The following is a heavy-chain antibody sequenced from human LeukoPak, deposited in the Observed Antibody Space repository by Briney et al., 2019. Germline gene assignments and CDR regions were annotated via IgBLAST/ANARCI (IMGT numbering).Heavy chain of an antibody. CDR2: VTGSGGGT. J-gene: IGHJ4*02. Sequence: GGSLRLSCVASGFTFSSCAMSWVRQAPGKGLEWVSAVTGSGGGTYYADSVKGRFTISRDNSKNTLYLQMNSLRAEDTAVYYCAKGNYYDSNSYLYYFDYWGQGTLVTVSS. V-gene: IGHV3-23*01. CDR1: GFTFSSCA. CDR3: AKGNYYDSNSYLYYFDY. D-gene: IGHD3-22*01.